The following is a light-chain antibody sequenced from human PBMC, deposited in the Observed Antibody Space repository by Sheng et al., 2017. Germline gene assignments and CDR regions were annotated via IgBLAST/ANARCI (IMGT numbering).Light chain of an antibody. J-gene: IGLJ2*01. V-gene: IGLV2-14*01. Sequence: QSALTQPASVSGSPGQSITISCTGTSSDVGAYNYVSWYQQHPGKAPKLMIFEVSNRPSGVSNRFSGSKHGNTASLTISGLQAEDEADYYCSSYTSSTPVIFGGGTKSDRP. CDR1: SSDVGAYNY. CDR3: SSYTSSTPVI. CDR2: EVS.